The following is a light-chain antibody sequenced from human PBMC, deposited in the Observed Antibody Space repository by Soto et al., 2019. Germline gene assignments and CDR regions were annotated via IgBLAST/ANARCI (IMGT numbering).Light chain of an antibody. CDR2: AAS. J-gene: IGKJ1*01. V-gene: IGKV1-27*01. CDR3: QKYDSAPWT. Sequence: DIQMTQSPSSLSASVRDRVTITCRASQGISNYLAWYQQKPGKVPKLLIYAASTLQSGVPSRFSGSGSGTEFTLTISSLQPEDVANYYCQKYDSAPWTFGQGTKVEIK. CDR1: QGISNY.